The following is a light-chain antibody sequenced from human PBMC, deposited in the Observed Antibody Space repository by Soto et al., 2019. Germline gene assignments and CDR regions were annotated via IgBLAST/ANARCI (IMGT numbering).Light chain of an antibody. CDR3: LQRNNWPPWT. CDR2: DAS. V-gene: IGKV3-11*01. J-gene: IGKJ1*01. Sequence: EIVLTQSPATLSLSPGERATLSCRASQSVSNYLAWYQQKPCQAPRLLIYDASKRTTGTPARFTGSGSGTDFPPDISSLESEDFAVYYCLQRNNWPPWTFGQGTKVEIK. CDR1: QSVSNY.